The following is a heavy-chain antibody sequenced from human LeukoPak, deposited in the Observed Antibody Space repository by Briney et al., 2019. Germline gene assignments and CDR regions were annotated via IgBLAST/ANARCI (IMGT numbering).Heavy chain of an antibody. CDR1: GFTVSSNY. Sequence: GGSLRLSCAASGFTVSSNYMSWVRQAPGKGLEWVSVIYSGGSTYYADSVKGRFTISRDNSKNTLYLQMNSLRAEDTAVYYCAREADTAMVTNAFDIWGQGTMVTVSS. CDR3: AREADTAMVTNAFDI. CDR2: IYSGGST. V-gene: IGHV3-53*01. D-gene: IGHD5-18*01. J-gene: IGHJ3*02.